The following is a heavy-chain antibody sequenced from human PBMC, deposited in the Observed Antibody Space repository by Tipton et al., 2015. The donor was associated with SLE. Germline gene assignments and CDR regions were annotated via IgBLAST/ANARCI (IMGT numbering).Heavy chain of an antibody. Sequence: RSLRLSCAASGFTFSSYAMHWVRQAPGKGLEWVAVISYDGSNKYYADSVKGRFTISRDNSKNTLYLQMNSLRAEDTAVYYCARDPSLAGYYFDYWGQGTLVTVSS. J-gene: IGHJ4*02. CDR2: ISYDGSNK. D-gene: IGHD6-19*01. CDR1: GFTFSSYA. CDR3: ARDPSLAGYYFDY. V-gene: IGHV3-30-3*01.